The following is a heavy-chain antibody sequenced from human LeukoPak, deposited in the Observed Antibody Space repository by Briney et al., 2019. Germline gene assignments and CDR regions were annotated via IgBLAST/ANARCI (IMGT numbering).Heavy chain of an antibody. CDR2: IIGSGGST. J-gene: IGHJ4*02. V-gene: IGHV3-23*01. Sequence: PGGSLRLSCAASGFTFSSYAMSWVRQAPGKGLEWVSAIIGSGGSTYYADSVKGRFTISRDNSKNTLYLQMNSLRAEDTAVYYCAKSHVDTAMVTGDYWGQGTLVTVSS. CDR3: AKSHVDTAMVTGDY. CDR1: GFTFSSYA. D-gene: IGHD5-18*01.